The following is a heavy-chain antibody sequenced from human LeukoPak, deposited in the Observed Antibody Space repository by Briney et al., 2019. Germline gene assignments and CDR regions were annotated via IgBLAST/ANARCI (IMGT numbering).Heavy chain of an antibody. D-gene: IGHD5/OR15-5a*01. Sequence: SETLSLTCTVSGGSISSYYWSWIRQPPGKGLEWIGYIYYSGSTNYKPSVKSRVTISVDTSKSQFSLKLSSVTAADTAVYYCAKGVYSVFPDSRVLDYWGQGTLVTVSS. J-gene: IGHJ4*02. V-gene: IGHV4-59*01. CDR2: IYYSGST. CDR3: AKGVYSVFPDSRVLDY. CDR1: GGSISSYY.